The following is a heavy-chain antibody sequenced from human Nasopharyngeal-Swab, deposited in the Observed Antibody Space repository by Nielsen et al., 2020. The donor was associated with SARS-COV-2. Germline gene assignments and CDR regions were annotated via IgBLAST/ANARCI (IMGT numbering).Heavy chain of an antibody. D-gene: IGHD5-12*01. CDR3: ARALVATITGFDY. V-gene: IGHV1-8*01. CDR1: GYTFTSYD. J-gene: IGHJ4*02. CDR2: MNPNSGNT. Sequence: ASVKVSCKASGYTFTSYDINWVRQATGQGLEWMGWMNPNSGNTGYAQKFQGRVTMTRNTSISTAYMGLSSLRSEDTAVYYCARALVATITGFDYWGQGTLVTVSS.